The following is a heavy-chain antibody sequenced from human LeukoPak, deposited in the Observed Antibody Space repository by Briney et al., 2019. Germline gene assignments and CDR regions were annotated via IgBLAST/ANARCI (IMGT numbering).Heavy chain of an antibody. CDR3: AREGYCSSTSCYDFDY. J-gene: IGHJ4*02. D-gene: IGHD2-2*01. CDR1: GFTFNNYG. Sequence: GGSLRLSCAASGFTFNNYGMHWVRQAPGTGLEWVAVISYEGSKKYYADSVKGRFTISRDNSRNTLYLEMNSLRAEDTAVYYCAREGYCSSTSCYDFDYWGQGTLVTVSS. V-gene: IGHV3-30*03. CDR2: ISYEGSKK.